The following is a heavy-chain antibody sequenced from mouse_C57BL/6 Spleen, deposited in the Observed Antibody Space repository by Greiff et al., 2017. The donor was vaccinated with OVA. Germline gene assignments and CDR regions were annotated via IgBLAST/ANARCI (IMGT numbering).Heavy chain of an antibody. CDR1: GYTFTSYW. D-gene: IGHD2-3*01. CDR2: IDPSDSYT. CDR3: ARRRCYDGYDTFEV. V-gene: IGHV1-50*01. Sequence: VQLQQPGAELVKPGASVKLSCKASGYTFTSYWMQWVKQRPGQGLEWIGEIDPSDSYTNYNQKFKGKATLTVDTSSSTAYMQLSSLTSEDSAVYYCARRRCYDGYDTFEVWGTGTTVTVSS. J-gene: IGHJ1*03.